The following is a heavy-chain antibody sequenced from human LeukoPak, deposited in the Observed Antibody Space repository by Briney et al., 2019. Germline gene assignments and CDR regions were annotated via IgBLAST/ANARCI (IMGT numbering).Heavy chain of an antibody. V-gene: IGHV4-34*01. D-gene: IGHD6-13*01. CDR2: INHSGST. CDR3: ARKPSSDRIAAVGPHNWFDP. J-gene: IGHJ5*02. CDR1: GGSFSGYY. Sequence: SETLSLTCAVYGGSFSGYYWSWIRQPPGKGLEWIGEINHSGSTNYNPSLKSRVTISVDTSKNQFSLKLSSVTAADTAVYYCARKPSSDRIAAVGPHNWFDPWGQGTLVTVSS.